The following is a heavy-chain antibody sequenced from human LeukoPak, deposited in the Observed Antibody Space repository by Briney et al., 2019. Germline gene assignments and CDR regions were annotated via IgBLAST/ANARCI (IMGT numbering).Heavy chain of an antibody. J-gene: IGHJ5*02. CDR3: ARGWRGMIAAAGNAWFDP. D-gene: IGHD6-13*01. CDR1: GGSFSGYY. Sequence: SETLSLTCAVYGGSFSGYYWSWIRQPPGKGLEWIGEINHSGSTNYNPSLKSRVTISVDTSKNQFSLKLSSVTAADTAVYYCARGWRGMIAAAGNAWFDPWGQGTLVTVSS. V-gene: IGHV4-34*01. CDR2: INHSGST.